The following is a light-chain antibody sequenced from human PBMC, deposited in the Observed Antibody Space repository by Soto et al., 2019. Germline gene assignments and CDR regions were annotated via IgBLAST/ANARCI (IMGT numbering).Light chain of an antibody. J-gene: IGLJ2*01. CDR3: QSYDSSPSGYVV. V-gene: IGLV1-40*01. Sequence: QSVLTQPPSVSGAPGQGVTISFTGSSSNIGAGYDVHWYQQLPGTAPKLLIYGNSNRPSGVPDRFSGSKYGTSASLAITGLQAEDEADYYCQSYDSSPSGYVVFGGGTKLTVL. CDR1: SSNIGAGYD. CDR2: GNS.